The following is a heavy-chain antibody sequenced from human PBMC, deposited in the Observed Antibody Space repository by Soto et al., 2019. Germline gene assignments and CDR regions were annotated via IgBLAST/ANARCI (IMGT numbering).Heavy chain of an antibody. D-gene: IGHD5-18*01. CDR2: IYYSDNT. CDR3: ARLSSRRGYSYGDWYFDL. CDR1: GGSISSSSYY. Sequence: QLQLQESGPGLVKPSETLSLTCTVSGGSISSSSYYWGWIRQPPGKGLEWIGTIYYSDNTYYNPSLKSRVNISGDTSKNQFSLKLSSVTAADTAVYYCARLSSRRGYSYGDWYFDLWGRGTLVTVSS. V-gene: IGHV4-39*01. J-gene: IGHJ2*01.